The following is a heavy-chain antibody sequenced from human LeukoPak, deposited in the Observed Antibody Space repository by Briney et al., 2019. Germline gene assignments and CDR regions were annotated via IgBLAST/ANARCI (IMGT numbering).Heavy chain of an antibody. V-gene: IGHV4-61*02. CDR2: IYTNGDT. CDR3: ARERRDDYVSFDY. CDR1: GGSFSRVCYF. D-gene: IGHD4-17*01. J-gene: IGHJ4*02. Sequence: RSETMSLTCTVAGGSFSRVCYFWGWIRQPAGKGLEWEGRIYTNGDTNYNPSLKSRVTMSVETSTNQFALKLSCVTATDTAVYYCARERRDDYVSFDYWGQGTLVSVSS.